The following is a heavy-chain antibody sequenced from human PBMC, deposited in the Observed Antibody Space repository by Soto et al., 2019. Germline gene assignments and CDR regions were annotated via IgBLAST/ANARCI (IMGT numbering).Heavy chain of an antibody. CDR3: ERWELLTGFDY. J-gene: IGHJ4*02. Sequence: GGSLRLSCAASGFTFSTSELSWVRQAPGKGLEWVSYISSSGSTIYYADSVKGRFTTSRDNAKKSLYLQMNSLRAADTAVYSCERWELLTGFDYWGQGTLVTVSS. D-gene: IGHD1-26*01. CDR1: GFTFSTSE. V-gene: IGHV3-48*03. CDR2: ISSSGSTI.